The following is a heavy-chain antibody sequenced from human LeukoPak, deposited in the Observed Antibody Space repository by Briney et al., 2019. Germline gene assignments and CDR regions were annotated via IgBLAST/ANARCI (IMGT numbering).Heavy chain of an antibody. CDR2: INEDGSEI. D-gene: IGHD5-12*01. J-gene: IGHJ4*02. CDR1: GFSFSNYW. CDR3: ARDTSQNTGYPSFDF. Sequence: PGGSLRLSCVASGFSFSNYWMKWVRQDPGKGLEWVANINEDGSEIFYVDSVKGRHTISRDNAKNSLYLQMNSLRAEDTAVYYCARDTSQNTGYPSFDFWGQGTLVTVSS. V-gene: IGHV3-7*01.